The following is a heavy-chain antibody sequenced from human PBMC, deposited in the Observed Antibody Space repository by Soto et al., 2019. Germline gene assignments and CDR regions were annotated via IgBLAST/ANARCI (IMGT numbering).Heavy chain of an antibody. CDR3: TTDLYKWNYGVINYFDY. J-gene: IGHJ4*02. CDR1: GFAFSNAW. D-gene: IGHD1-7*01. V-gene: IGHV3-15*01. CDR2: IKSKTDGGTT. Sequence: PGGSLRLSYAASGFAFSNAWRSWVRQAQGKGLEWVGRIKSKTDGGTTDYAAPVKGRFTISRDDSKNTLYLQMNSLKTEDTAAYYCTTDLYKWNYGVINYFDYWGQGT.